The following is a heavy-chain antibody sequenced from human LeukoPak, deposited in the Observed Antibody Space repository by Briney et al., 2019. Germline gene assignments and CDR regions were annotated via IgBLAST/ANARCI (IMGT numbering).Heavy chain of an antibody. Sequence: GGSLRLSCVGSGFTFRGHAMSWVRQAPEKGLEFVSGIYENGGTTYYADSVKGRFSISRDNSKNTLYLQMDSLRGEDTAVYYCAKDFRIGYSAHFDYWGQGALVTVSS. CDR2: IYENGGTT. CDR3: AKDFRIGYSAHFDY. J-gene: IGHJ4*02. CDR1: GFTFRGHA. V-gene: IGHV3-23*01. D-gene: IGHD2-21*01.